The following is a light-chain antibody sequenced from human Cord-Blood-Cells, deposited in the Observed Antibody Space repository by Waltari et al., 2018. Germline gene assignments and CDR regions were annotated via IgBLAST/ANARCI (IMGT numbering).Light chain of an antibody. CDR3: MQGIHVPLT. CDR1: QSLRHSDGKTY. J-gene: IGKJ4*02. CDR2: EVS. Sequence: DIVMPQTQLSLSVTPGQPDSISCKSSQSLRHSDGKTYLYWYLRKPGPSPQPLIYEVSSRFSGVPDRFSRSGSGTDLTLKISRVEAEDVGVYYCMQGIHVPLTFGGGTKVEIK. V-gene: IGKV2-29*02.